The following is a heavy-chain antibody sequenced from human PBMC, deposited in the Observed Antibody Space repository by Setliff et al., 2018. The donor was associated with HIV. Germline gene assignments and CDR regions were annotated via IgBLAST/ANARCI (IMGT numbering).Heavy chain of an antibody. J-gene: IGHJ4*02. CDR3: ARVGGKGYSNFLDS. D-gene: IGHD4-4*01. CDR1: NGSIYSGSYY. CDR2: IYTSGST. V-gene: IGHV4-61*02. Sequence: SETLSLTCVVSNGSIYSGSYYWSWIRQPAGKGLEWIGRIYTSGSTNYNPSLRNRVAISVDTSKNQFSLNLTSVTAADTAMYFCARVGGKGYSNFLDSWGQGALVTVSS.